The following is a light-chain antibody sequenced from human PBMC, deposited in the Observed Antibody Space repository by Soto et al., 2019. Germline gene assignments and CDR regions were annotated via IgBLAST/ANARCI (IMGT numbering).Light chain of an antibody. Sequence: EIVLTQSPGTLSLSPGERATLSCRASQSVSSSYLAWYQQKPGQAPRLLIYGASSRATGIPDRFSGSGSGTDFTLTISRLEPEDFAVYYCQPYGSSRTVGQGTKVEIK. CDR1: QSVSSSY. CDR3: QPYGSSRT. CDR2: GAS. V-gene: IGKV3-20*01. J-gene: IGKJ1*01.